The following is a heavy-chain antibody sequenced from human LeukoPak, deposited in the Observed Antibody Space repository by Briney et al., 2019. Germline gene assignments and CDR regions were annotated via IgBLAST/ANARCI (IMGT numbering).Heavy chain of an antibody. CDR2: ISYDGSNK. Sequence: GRSLRLSCAASGFTFSSYGMHWVRQAPGKGLEWVAVISYDGSNKYYADSVKGRFTISRDNSKNTLYLQMNSLRAEDTAVYYCAKEDSSSWLDYWGQGTLVTVSS. J-gene: IGHJ4*02. V-gene: IGHV3-30*18. CDR3: AKEDSSSWLDY. D-gene: IGHD6-13*01. CDR1: GFTFSSYG.